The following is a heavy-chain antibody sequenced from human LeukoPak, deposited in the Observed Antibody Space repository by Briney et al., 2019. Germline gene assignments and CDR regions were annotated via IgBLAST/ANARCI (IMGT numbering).Heavy chain of an antibody. J-gene: IGHJ5*02. V-gene: IGHV4-34*01. CDR2: INHSGST. Sequence: PSETLSLTCAVYGGSFSGYYWSWIRQPPGKGLEWIGEINHSGSTNYNPSLKSRVTISVDTSKNQFSLKLSSVTAADTAVYYCARVKPRVPYGSVPNNWFDPWGQGTLVTVSS. D-gene: IGHD6-25*01. CDR1: GGSFSGYY. CDR3: ARVKPRVPYGSVPNNWFDP.